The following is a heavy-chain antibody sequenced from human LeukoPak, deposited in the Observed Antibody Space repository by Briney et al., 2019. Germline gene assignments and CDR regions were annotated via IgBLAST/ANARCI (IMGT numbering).Heavy chain of an antibody. CDR1: GFTFGSYW. CDR2: VKQDGREQ. V-gene: IGHV3-7*03. D-gene: IGHD6-13*01. Sequence: PGGSLRLSCVVSGFTFGSYWMSWVRQAPGKGLELVASVKQDGREQYYVDSVKGRFTISRDNAKNLLYLQMNSLRAEDTAVYYCARDIAAAGTEGWFDPWGQGTLVTVSS. J-gene: IGHJ5*02. CDR3: ARDIAAAGTEGWFDP.